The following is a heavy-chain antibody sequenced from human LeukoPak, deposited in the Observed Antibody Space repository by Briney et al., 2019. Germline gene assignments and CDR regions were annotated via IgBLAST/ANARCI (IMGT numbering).Heavy chain of an antibody. CDR2: IIPIFGTA. J-gene: IGHJ4*02. CDR1: GGTFSSYA. Sequence: SVKVSCKASGGTFSSYAISWVRQAPGQGLEWMGGIIPIFGTANYAQKFQGRVTITADESTSTAYMELSSLRSEDTAVYYCAKSGYSYAPFDYWGQGALVTVSS. D-gene: IGHD5-18*01. CDR3: AKSGYSYAPFDY. V-gene: IGHV1-69*01.